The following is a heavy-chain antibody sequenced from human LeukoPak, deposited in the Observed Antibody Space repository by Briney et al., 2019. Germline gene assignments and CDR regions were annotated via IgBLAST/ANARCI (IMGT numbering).Heavy chain of an antibody. CDR2: ISGSGGST. CDR1: GFTFSSYA. CDR3: AKVYSGYDAVDY. V-gene: IGHV3-23*01. D-gene: IGHD5-12*01. Sequence: GGSLRLSCAASGFTFSSYAMSWVRQAPGKGLEWVSAISGSGGSTYYADSVKGRFTISRDNSKNTLYLQMNTLRAEDRAVYYCAKVYSGYDAVDYGGQGTRVTVSS. J-gene: IGHJ4*02.